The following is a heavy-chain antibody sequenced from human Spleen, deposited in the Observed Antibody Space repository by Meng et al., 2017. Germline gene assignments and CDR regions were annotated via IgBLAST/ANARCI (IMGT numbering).Heavy chain of an antibody. J-gene: IGHJ5*02. Sequence: QVQLQQWGEGLLKPSEILSLTCVVSGGSFSDYYWSWIRQPPGKGLEWIGYIYYSGSTNYNPSLRSRVTISVDTSKNHFSLKLSSVTAADTAVYYCARGYSNYGWFDPWGQGTLVTVSS. CDR2: IYYSGST. CDR1: GGSFSDYY. D-gene: IGHD4-11*01. CDR3: ARGYSNYGWFDP. V-gene: IGHV4-34*11.